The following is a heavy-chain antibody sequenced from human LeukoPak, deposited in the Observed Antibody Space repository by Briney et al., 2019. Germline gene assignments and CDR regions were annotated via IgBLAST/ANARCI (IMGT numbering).Heavy chain of an antibody. V-gene: IGHV3-48*03. Sequence: QPGGSLRLSCAASGFTLSSYEMNWVGQAPGKGLEWVSYISSSGSTIYYADSVKGRFTISRDNAKNSLYLQMNSLRAEDTAVYYCAELGITMIGGVWGKGTTVTISS. CDR2: ISSSGSTI. CDR3: AELGITMIGGV. CDR1: GFTLSSYE. J-gene: IGHJ6*04. D-gene: IGHD3-10*02.